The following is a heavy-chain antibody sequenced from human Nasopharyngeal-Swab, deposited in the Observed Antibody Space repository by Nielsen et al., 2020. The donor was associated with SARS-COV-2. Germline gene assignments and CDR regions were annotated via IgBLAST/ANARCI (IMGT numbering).Heavy chain of an antibody. D-gene: IGHD2-15*01. CDR2: INHSGST. Sequence: GSLRLSCVVYDGSFSGYYWSWIRQSPGRGLEWIGEINHSGSTNYNPSLKSRVTISVGTSKNQFSLRLTSVTAADTAVYYCARGIFATIRRFDPWGQGTPVTVSS. CDR3: ARGIFATIRRFDP. V-gene: IGHV4-34*01. J-gene: IGHJ5*02. CDR1: DGSFSGYY.